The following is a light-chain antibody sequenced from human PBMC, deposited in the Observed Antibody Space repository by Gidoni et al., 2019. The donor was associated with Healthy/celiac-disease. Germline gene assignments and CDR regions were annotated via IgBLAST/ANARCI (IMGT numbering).Light chain of an antibody. Sequence: IQITQSSSSLSASVGDSVTITCQASQDISNYLNWYQQKPGKAPKLLIYDASNLETGDPSRFSGSGSGTDFNFTISSLQPEDIATYYCQQYDNRPPLTFGGGTKVEIK. J-gene: IGKJ4*01. V-gene: IGKV1-33*01. CDR3: QQYDNRPPLT. CDR1: QDISNY. CDR2: DAS.